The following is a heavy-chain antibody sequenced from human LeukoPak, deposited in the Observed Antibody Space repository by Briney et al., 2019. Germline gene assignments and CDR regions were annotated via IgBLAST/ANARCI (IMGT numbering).Heavy chain of an antibody. V-gene: IGHV4-39*07. J-gene: IGHJ4*02. CDR3: AKDGVPSSPPNFDY. CDR1: GDSIYNRNYY. CDR2: IYYSGST. Sequence: SETLSLTCTVSGDSIYNRNYYWGWIRQPPGKGLEWIGNIYYSGSTYYNPSLKSRVTISVDTSKNQFSLKLSSVTAADTAVYYCAKDGVPSSPPNFDYLGPGTPVTLSP. D-gene: IGHD2/OR15-2a*01.